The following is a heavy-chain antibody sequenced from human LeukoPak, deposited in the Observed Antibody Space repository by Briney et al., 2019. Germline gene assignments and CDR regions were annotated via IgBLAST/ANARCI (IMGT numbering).Heavy chain of an antibody. J-gene: IGHJ4*02. CDR2: IYYSGST. Sequence: SETLSLTCTVSGGSISSYYWSWIRQPPGKGLEWIGYIYYSGSTNYNPSLKSRVTSSVDTSKNQFSLNLSSVTAADTAVYYCAKLSGFSGYVPRHTFDYWGQGILVTVSS. V-gene: IGHV4-59*01. D-gene: IGHD5-12*01. CDR1: GGSISSYY. CDR3: AKLSGFSGYVPRHTFDY.